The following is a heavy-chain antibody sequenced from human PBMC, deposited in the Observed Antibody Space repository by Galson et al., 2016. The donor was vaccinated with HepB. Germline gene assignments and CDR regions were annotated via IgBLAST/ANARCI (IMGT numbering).Heavy chain of an antibody. V-gene: IGHV4-61*01. J-gene: IGHJ5*02. Sequence: ATLSLTCTVSGDSVTSGNYYWSWIRQPPGKGLEWIGYVYYSGYTNYNPALKSRVTVSADTSKTQYSLTLSSVTAAGTAVYFCARLGYCGGGTCSSTSFSWGEGTLVTVSS. CDR3: ARLGYCGGGTCSSTSFS. CDR1: GDSVTSGNYY. CDR2: VYYSGYT. D-gene: IGHD2-15*01.